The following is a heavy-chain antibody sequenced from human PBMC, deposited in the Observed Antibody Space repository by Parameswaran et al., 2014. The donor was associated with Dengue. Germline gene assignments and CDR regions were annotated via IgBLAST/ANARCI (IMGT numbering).Heavy chain of an antibody. CDR2: IKQGGSEK. J-gene: IGHJ4*02. V-gene: IGHV3-7*02. CDR3: ANTNEGLPFGY. D-gene: IGHD2-21*02. Sequence: KGLEWVANIKQGGSEKYYVDSVRGRFAISRDNAKNSLYLHMNSLRVDDTAVYYCANTNEGLPFGYWGQGTLVTVSS.